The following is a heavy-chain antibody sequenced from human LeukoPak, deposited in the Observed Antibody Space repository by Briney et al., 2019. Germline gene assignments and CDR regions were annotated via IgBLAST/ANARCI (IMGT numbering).Heavy chain of an antibody. V-gene: IGHV3-23*01. Sequence: GGSLRLSCAASGFTFSIYAMNWVRQSGGQGLEWVSTITSGGNTDYADSAKGRFAISRDNSENTLYLQMNSLRAEDTAVYYCAKGVLRSGIYYYGMDVWGQGTTVTVSS. J-gene: IGHJ6*02. CDR3: AKGVLRSGIYYYGMDV. CDR2: ITSGGNT. D-gene: IGHD3-10*01. CDR1: GFTFSIYA.